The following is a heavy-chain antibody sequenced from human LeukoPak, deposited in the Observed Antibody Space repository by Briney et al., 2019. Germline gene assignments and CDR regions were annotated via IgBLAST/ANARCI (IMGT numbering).Heavy chain of an antibody. CDR3: ARDVGGIGDFDY. CDR1: GGSISSYY. D-gene: IGHD1-26*01. Sequence: SETLSLTCTVSGGSISSYYWSWIRQPPGKGLEWIGYIYYSGSTNYNPSLKSRVTISVDTSKNQFSLKLSSVTAADTAVYYCARDVGGIGDFDYWGQGTLVTVSS. V-gene: IGHV4-59*01. J-gene: IGHJ4*02. CDR2: IYYSGST.